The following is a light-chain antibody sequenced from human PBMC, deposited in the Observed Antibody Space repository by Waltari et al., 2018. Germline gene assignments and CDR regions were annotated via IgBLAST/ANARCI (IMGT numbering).Light chain of an antibody. CDR3: QPYISDWT. CDR1: QGIQNW. J-gene: IGKJ1*01. V-gene: IGKV1-5*03. Sequence: IQVTQSPSTLSASLGDSVTISCRASQGIQNWLAWYQQKEGKAPRLLIYKASILESGVPSRFRGGGSGTEFTLTINSLQPDDFATYYCQPYISDWTFGQGTKVEMK. CDR2: KAS.